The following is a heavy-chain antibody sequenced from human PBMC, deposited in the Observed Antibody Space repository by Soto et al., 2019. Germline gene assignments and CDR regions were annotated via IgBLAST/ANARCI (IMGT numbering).Heavy chain of an antibody. J-gene: IGHJ4*02. Sequence: EVQLVESGGGLVKPGGSLRLYCAASGFTFSNAWMSWVRQAPGKGLEWVGRIKSKTDGGTTDYAAPVKGRFTISRDDSKNTLYLQMNSLKTEDTAVYYCTTHPFRIAAAGTVDYWGQGTLVTVSS. V-gene: IGHV3-15*01. CDR3: TTHPFRIAAAGTVDY. CDR2: IKSKTDGGTT. CDR1: GFTFSNAW. D-gene: IGHD6-13*01.